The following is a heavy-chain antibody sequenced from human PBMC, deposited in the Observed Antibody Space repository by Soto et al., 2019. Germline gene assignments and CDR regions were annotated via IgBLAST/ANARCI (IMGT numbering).Heavy chain of an antibody. V-gene: IGHV3-23*01. J-gene: IGHJ6*02. Sequence: PGGSLRLSCAASGFTFSSYAMSWVRQAPGKGLEWVSAISGSGGSTYYADSVKGRFTISRDNSKNTPYLQMNSLRAEDTAVYYCAKWYSSSSPYYYYGMDVWGQGTTVTVSS. D-gene: IGHD6-6*01. CDR2: ISGSGGST. CDR3: AKWYSSSSPYYYYGMDV. CDR1: GFTFSSYA.